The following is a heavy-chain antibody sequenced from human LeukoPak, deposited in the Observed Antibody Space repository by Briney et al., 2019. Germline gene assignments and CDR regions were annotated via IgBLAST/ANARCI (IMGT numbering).Heavy chain of an antibody. Sequence: GESLQISCKTSGHSFTSYWSGGGRQLPGKGLEWMGIIYPGDSDTRYRPSFQGQVTISADKSINAASLQWSSLKASDTAMYYCARHGLTGYAVDYWGQGTLVTVSS. V-gene: IGHV5-51*01. CDR1: GHSFTSYW. J-gene: IGHJ4*02. D-gene: IGHD3-9*01. CDR2: IYPGDSDT. CDR3: ARHGLTGYAVDY.